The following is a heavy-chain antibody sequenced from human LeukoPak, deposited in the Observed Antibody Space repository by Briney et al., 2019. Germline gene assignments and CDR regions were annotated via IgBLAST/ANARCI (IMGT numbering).Heavy chain of an antibody. CDR2: ISSSSSYI. V-gene: IGHV3-21*01. CDR3: ARDDQVPAATHDAFDI. Sequence: GGSLRLSCAASGFTFSSYSMNWVRQAPGKGLEWVSSISSSSSYIYYADSVKGRFTISRDNAKNSLYLQMNSLRAEDTAVYYCARDDQVPAATHDAFDIWGQGTMVTVSS. J-gene: IGHJ3*02. D-gene: IGHD2-2*01. CDR1: GFTFSSYS.